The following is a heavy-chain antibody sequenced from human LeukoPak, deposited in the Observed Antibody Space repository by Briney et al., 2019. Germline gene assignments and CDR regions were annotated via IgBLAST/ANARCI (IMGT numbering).Heavy chain of an antibody. Sequence: PSETLSLTCTESSDSISSSSYYWGWIRQPPGKGLEWIGNIYYSGLTYYNPSLKSRVFLSVDTSKNQFSLKLHSVTAADTAVYYCARVPSTSWNIDYWGQGILVTVSS. J-gene: IGHJ4*02. CDR1: SDSISSSSYY. CDR2: IYYSGLT. D-gene: IGHD6-13*01. V-gene: IGHV4-39*07. CDR3: ARVPSTSWNIDY.